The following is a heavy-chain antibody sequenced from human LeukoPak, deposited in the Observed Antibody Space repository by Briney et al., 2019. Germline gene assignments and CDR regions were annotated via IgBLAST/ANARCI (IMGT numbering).Heavy chain of an antibody. CDR1: GFTFSSYT. CDR3: PKEEGYGSSSSVAY. CDR2: ISGSGGST. D-gene: IGHD6-6*01. J-gene: IGHJ4*02. Sequence: PGGSLRLSCAASGFTFSSYTMSWVRQAPGKGLEWVSAISGSGGSTYYADSVKGRFTISRDNSKNTLYLQMNSLRADDTAVYYCPKEEGYGSSSSVAYWGQGTLVTVSS. V-gene: IGHV3-23*01.